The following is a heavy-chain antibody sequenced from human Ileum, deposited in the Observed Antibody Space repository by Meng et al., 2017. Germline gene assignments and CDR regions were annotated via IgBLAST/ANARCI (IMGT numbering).Heavy chain of an antibody. V-gene: IGHV4-30-4*01. CDR1: GGSITSGDYY. CDR2: IFYTGAT. Sequence: QLQLQESGPGLVKPSQTWSRNCTVSGGSITSGDYYWSWIRQPPGKGLEWIGYIFYTGATYSNPSLKSRVTVSLDTSKSQFSLKLSSVTAADTAIYYCVSERRRSYFFDYWGQGTLVTVSS. J-gene: IGHJ4*02. CDR3: VSERRRSYFFDY.